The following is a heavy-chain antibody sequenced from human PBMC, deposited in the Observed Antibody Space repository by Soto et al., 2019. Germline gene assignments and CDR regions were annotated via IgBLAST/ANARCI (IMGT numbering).Heavy chain of an antibody. CDR2: IYDSGNT. D-gene: IGHD6-13*01. CDR1: GGSISGTTYS. V-gene: IGHV4-30-2*01. CDR3: ARGQSAADGHSNFDY. J-gene: IGHJ4*02. Sequence: QLQLQESGSGLVKPSQTLSLTCAVSGGSISGTTYSWSWIRQPPGKGLELIGYIYDSGNTYYNPSLKSQSTISVDRSKSQLSLKLSSVTAADTAVYYCARGQSAADGHSNFDYWGQGALVTVSS.